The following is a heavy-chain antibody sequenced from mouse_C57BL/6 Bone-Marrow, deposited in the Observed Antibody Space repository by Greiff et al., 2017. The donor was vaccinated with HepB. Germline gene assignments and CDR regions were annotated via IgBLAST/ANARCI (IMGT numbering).Heavy chain of an antibody. Sequence: QVQLQQPGAELVKPGASVKMSCKASGYTFTSYWITWVKQRPGQGLEWIGDIYPGSGSTNYNEKFKSKATLTVDTSSSTAYMQLSSLTSEDSAVYYCAREGLLRYGYYAMDYWGQGTSVTVSS. CDR2: IYPGSGST. J-gene: IGHJ4*01. D-gene: IGHD1-1*01. CDR3: AREGLLRYGYYAMDY. V-gene: IGHV1-55*01. CDR1: GYTFTSYW.